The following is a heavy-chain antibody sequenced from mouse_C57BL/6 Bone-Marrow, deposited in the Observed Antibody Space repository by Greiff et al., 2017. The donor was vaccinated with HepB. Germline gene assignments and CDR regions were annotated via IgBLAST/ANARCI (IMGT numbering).Heavy chain of an antibody. V-gene: IGHV1-64*01. CDR1: GYTFTSYW. D-gene: IGHD2-1*01. Sequence: QVQLQQSGAELVKPGASVKLSCKASGYTFTSYWMHWVKQRPGQGLEWIGMIHPNSGSTNYNEKFKSKATLTVDKSSSTAYMQLSSLTSEDSAVYYCASFYFRDYAMDYWGQGTSVTVSS. CDR2: IHPNSGST. J-gene: IGHJ4*01. CDR3: ASFYFRDYAMDY.